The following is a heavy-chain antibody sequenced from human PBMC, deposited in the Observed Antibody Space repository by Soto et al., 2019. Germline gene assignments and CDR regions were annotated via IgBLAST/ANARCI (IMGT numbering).Heavy chain of an antibody. Sequence: SETLSLTCAVSGGSISSGGYSWSWIRQPPGRGLEWIGYLYYTGSTDYNPSLKSRVTISVDRSKNQFSLKLSSVTAADTAVYYCARVPDRWGQGTLVTVPQ. V-gene: IGHV4-30-2*01. CDR2: LYYTGST. CDR1: GGSISSGGYS. D-gene: IGHD2-2*01. J-gene: IGHJ5*02. CDR3: ARVPDR.